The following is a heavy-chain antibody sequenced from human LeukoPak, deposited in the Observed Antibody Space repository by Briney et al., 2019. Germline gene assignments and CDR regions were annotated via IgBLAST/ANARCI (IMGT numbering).Heavy chain of an antibody. CDR2: INPNAGGK. V-gene: IGHV1-2*02. CDR1: GFPFPHYS. CDR3: ARGTRGPEGPHY. Sequence: NLSCQASGFPFPHYSIHWVRQAPGQGLDWMRLINPNAGGKNYAQTVHGRLTMTRDTSINTVYIDLSMLGSVDSAVYYCARGTRGPEGPHYGGQGTLVTVSS. J-gene: IGHJ4*02. D-gene: IGHD1-14*01.